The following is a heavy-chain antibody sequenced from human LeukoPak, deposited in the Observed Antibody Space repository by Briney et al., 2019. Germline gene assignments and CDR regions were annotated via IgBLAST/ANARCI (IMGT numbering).Heavy chain of an antibody. CDR3: ARDLNTAMVTGIDY. J-gene: IGHJ4*02. V-gene: IGHV3-33*08. Sequence: PGRSLRLSCAASGFMFSSYAMHWVRQAPGKGLEWVAVIWYDGSNKYYADSVKGRFTISRDQSKNTLYLQMNSLRAEDTAVYYCARDLNTAMVTGIDYWGQGTLVTVSS. D-gene: IGHD5-18*01. CDR1: GFMFSSYA. CDR2: IWYDGSNK.